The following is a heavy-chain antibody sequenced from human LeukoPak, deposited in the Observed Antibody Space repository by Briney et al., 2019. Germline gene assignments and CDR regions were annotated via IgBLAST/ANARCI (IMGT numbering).Heavy chain of an antibody. CDR3: AKAMTTGTTGSDY. J-gene: IGHJ4*02. V-gene: IGHV3-23*01. D-gene: IGHD4-17*01. Sequence: GGSLRLSCAASGFTFSSYAMSWVRQAPGKGLEWVSTISADGGSTYYADSVKGRFTISRDNSKNTLFLLMNSLRAEDTAVYYCAKAMTTGTTGSDYWGQGTLVTVSS. CDR1: GFTFSSYA. CDR2: ISADGGST.